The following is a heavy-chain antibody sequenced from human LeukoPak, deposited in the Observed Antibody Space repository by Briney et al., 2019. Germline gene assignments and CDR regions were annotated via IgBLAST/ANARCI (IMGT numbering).Heavy chain of an antibody. CDR1: GGSISTGTHY. V-gene: IGHV4-39*01. CDR2: IYFSGRP. Sequence: SETLSLTCAVSGGSISTGTHYWGWIRQPPGRGLEWVGGIYFSGRPYYHPSLKSRVTISVDTSKNHFSLRLRTVTAADTAVYFCARHRSCRSTTCYAGAVTCWGQGTMVTVSS. D-gene: IGHD2-2*01. CDR3: ARHRSCRSTTCYAGAVTC. J-gene: IGHJ4*02.